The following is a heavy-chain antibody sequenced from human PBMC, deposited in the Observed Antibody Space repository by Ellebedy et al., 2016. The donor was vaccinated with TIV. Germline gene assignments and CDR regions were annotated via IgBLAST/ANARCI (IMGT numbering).Heavy chain of an antibody. CDR2: ITESGGNT. J-gene: IGHJ3*01. Sequence: GESLKISCAASRIIFSNAGMHWVRQAPGKGLEWVSSITESGGNTYYADSVKGRFTISRDNSKDTLFLQMNSLRAEDTAIYFCARDPVGVGPAFDVWGQGTMVTVSS. CDR3: ARDPVGVGPAFDV. V-gene: IGHV3-23*01. D-gene: IGHD4-23*01. CDR1: RIIFSNAG.